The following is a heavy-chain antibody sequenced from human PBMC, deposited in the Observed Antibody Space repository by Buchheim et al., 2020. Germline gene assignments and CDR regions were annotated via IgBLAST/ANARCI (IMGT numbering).Heavy chain of an antibody. CDR3: ATWAFYHGVDV. CDR2: IRSGSAAI. Sequence: EVQMVDSGGGLVQPGGFLRLSCAASGFNFGAYAMNWFRQAPGRGLEWLSHIRSGSAAIYYADSVRGRFTISRDDAKNSLYLQMDSLRDDDTAVYFCATWAFYHGVDVWGQGT. CDR1: GFNFGAYA. V-gene: IGHV3-48*02. D-gene: IGHD7-27*01. J-gene: IGHJ6*02.